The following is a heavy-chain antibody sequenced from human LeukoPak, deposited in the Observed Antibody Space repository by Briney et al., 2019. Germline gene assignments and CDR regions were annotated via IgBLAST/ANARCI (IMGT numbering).Heavy chain of an antibody. CDR2: INPNSGGT. CDR1: GYTFTGYY. J-gene: IGHJ5*02. Sequence: GASVNVSCKASGYTFTGYYIYWVRQAPGQGLEWVGWINPNSGGTKYAQKFLGRVTMTRDTSISTAYMELSSLRSDDTAVYYCARGPANWLDPWGQGTLVAVSS. CDR3: ARGPANWLDP. V-gene: IGHV1-2*02.